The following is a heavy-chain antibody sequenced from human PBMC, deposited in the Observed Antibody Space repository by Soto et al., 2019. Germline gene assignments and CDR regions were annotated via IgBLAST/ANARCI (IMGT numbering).Heavy chain of an antibody. CDR3: ARPLGYCISTSCYGDRDWFDP. Sequence: PSETLSLTCTVSGGSISSSSYYWGWIRQPPGKGLEWIGSIYYSGSTYYNPSLKSRVTISVDTSKNQFSLKLSSVTAADTAVYYCARPLGYCISTSCYGDRDWFDPLGQGNLVTVSS. J-gene: IGHJ5*02. CDR1: GGSISSSSYY. V-gene: IGHV4-39*01. CDR2: IYYSGST. D-gene: IGHD2-2*01.